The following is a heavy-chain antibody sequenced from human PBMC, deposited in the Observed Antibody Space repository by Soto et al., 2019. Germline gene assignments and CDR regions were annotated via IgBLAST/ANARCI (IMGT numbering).Heavy chain of an antibody. Sequence: QVQLVESGGGVVQPGRSLRLSCAASGFTFSSYGMHWVRQAPGKGLEWVAVIWYDGSNKYYADSVKGRFTISRENSKNTLYLQMNSLRAEDTAVYYCARDTARAMVRIYYGMDVWGQGTTVTVSS. CDR1: GFTFSSYG. CDR3: ARDTARAMVRIYYGMDV. D-gene: IGHD3-10*01. V-gene: IGHV3-33*01. CDR2: IWYDGSNK. J-gene: IGHJ6*02.